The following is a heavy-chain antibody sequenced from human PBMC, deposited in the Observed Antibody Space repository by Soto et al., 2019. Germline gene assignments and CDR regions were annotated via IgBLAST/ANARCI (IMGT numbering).Heavy chain of an antibody. Sequence: GGSLRLSCAASGFTFSSYAMHWVRQAPGKGLEWVAVISCDGSNKYYADSVKGRFTISRDNSKNTLYLQMNSLRAEDTAVYYCAREGGVLRFLEWLPHPDWYFDLWGRGTLVTVSS. D-gene: IGHD3-3*01. CDR1: GFTFSSYA. CDR3: AREGGVLRFLEWLPHPDWYFDL. CDR2: ISCDGSNK. J-gene: IGHJ2*01. V-gene: IGHV3-30-3*01.